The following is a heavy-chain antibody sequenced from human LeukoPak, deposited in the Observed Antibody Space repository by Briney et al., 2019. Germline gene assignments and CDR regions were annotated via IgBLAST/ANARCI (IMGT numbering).Heavy chain of an antibody. CDR3: TRAHGGWFDY. CDR2: IRSKAYGGTT. CDR1: GFTFGDYA. Sequence: GGSLRLSCTASGFTFGDYAMSWVRQAPGKGLGWVGFIRSKAYGGTTEYAASVKGRFTISRDDSKSIAYLQMNSLKTEDTAVYYCTRAHGGWFDYWGQGTLVTVSS. J-gene: IGHJ4*02. D-gene: IGHD6-19*01. V-gene: IGHV3-49*04.